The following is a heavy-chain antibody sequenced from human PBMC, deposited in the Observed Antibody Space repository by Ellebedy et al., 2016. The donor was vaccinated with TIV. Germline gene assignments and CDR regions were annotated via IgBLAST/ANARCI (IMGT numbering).Heavy chain of an antibody. CDR3: ARVYYYDSSGYFSPPNP. D-gene: IGHD3-22*01. CDR2: IDWDDDK. V-gene: IGHV2-70*01. CDR1: GFSLGTSGMC. Sequence: SGPTLVXPTQTLTLTCTFSGFSLGTSGMCVSWIRQPPGKALEWLALIDWDDDKYYSTSLKTRLTISKDTSKNQVVLTMTNMDPVDTATYYCARVYYYDSSGYFSPPNPWGQGTLVTVSS. J-gene: IGHJ5*02.